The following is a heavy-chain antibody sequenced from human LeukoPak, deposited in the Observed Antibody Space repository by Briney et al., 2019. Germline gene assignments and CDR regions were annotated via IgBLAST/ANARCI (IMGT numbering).Heavy chain of an antibody. V-gene: IGHV3-30*02. J-gene: IGHJ4*02. D-gene: IGHD3-10*01. CDR1: GFTFSSYG. CDR3: AKETYYYGSGSYLFDY. Sequence: GGSLRLSCAASGFTFSSYGMHWVRQAPGKGLEWVAFIRYDGSNKYYADSVKGRFTISRDNSKNTLYLQMNSLRAEDTAVYYCAKETYYYGSGSYLFDYWGQGTLVTVSS. CDR2: IRYDGSNK.